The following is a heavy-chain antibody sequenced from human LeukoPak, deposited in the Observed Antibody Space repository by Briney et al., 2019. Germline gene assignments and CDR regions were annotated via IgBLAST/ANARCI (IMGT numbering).Heavy chain of an antibody. CDR2: IWYDGSNK. V-gene: IGHV3-33*06. Sequence: VGSLRLSCAASGFTFSSYGMHWVRQAPGKGLEWVAVIWYDGSNKYYAESVKGRFTISRDNSKNTLYLQMNSLRAEDTAVYYCAKLPSGGTGTALIDYWGQGTLVTVSS. CDR1: GFTFSSYG. CDR3: AKLPSGGTGTALIDY. J-gene: IGHJ4*02. D-gene: IGHD1-1*01.